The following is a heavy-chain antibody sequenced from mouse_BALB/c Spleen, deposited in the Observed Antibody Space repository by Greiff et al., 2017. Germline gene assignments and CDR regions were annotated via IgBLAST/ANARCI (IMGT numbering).Heavy chain of an antibody. CDR2: IWAGGST. Sequence: QVQLQQSGPGLVAPSQSLSITCTVSGFSLTSYGVHWVRQPPGKGLEWLGVIWAGGSTNYNSALMSRLSISKDNSKSQVFLKMNSLQTDDTAMYYCARSYGSSYVYFDYWGQGTTLTVSS. CDR3: ARSYGSSYVYFDY. CDR1: GFSLTSYG. D-gene: IGHD1-1*01. V-gene: IGHV2-9*02. J-gene: IGHJ2*01.